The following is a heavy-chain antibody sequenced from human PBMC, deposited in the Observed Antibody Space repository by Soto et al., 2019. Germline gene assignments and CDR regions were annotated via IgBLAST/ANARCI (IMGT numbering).Heavy chain of an antibody. CDR2: IWYDGSNK. CDR3: ARGRDTAMAGAPYFDY. D-gene: IGHD5-18*01. V-gene: IGHV3-33*01. Sequence: GGSLRLSCAASGFTFSSYGMHWVRQAPGKGLEWVAVIWYDGSNKYYADSVKGRFTISRDNSKNTLYLQMSSLRAEDTAVYYCARGRDTAMAGAPYFDYWGQGTLVTVSS. CDR1: GFTFSSYG. J-gene: IGHJ4*02.